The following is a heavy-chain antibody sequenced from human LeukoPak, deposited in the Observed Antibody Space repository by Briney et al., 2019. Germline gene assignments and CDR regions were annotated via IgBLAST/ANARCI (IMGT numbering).Heavy chain of an antibody. D-gene: IGHD3-10*01. V-gene: IGHV4-39*07. CDR2: ISGSISYSGST. J-gene: IGHJ6*03. CDR1: GGSIRSSFY. Sequence: SETLSLTCTVSGGSIRSSFYWGWIRQPPGKGLEWIASISGSISYSGSTYYNPSLKSRVTISVDSSKNQFSLKLSSVTAADTAVYYCARGGSGRYYYMDVWGKGTTVTISS. CDR3: ARGGSGRYYYMDV.